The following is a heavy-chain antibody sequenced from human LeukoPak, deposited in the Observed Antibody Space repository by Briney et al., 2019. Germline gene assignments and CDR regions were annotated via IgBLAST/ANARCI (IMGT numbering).Heavy chain of an antibody. D-gene: IGHD2-2*01. CDR3: AREAGYCSSTSYCGVDY. Sequence: GGSLRLSCAASGFTFSSYSMNWVRQAPGKGLEWVSSISSSSSYIYYADSVKGRFTISRDNAKNSLYLQMNSPRAEDTAVYYCAREAGYCSSTSYCGVDYWGQGTLVTVSS. V-gene: IGHV3-21*01. CDR1: GFTFSSYS. CDR2: ISSSSSYI. J-gene: IGHJ4*02.